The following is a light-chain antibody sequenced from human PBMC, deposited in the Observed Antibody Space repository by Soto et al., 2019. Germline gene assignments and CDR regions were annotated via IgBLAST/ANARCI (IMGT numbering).Light chain of an antibody. CDR2: GTS. Sequence: IVLTQSPCTLSLSPGETATLSCRASQTIGSTYLAWYQQKPGQAPRLLIFGTSRRATGIPDRFSGSGSGTDFTLTISSLQSEDFAVYYCQQYNNWPGTFGQGTKVDIK. CDR3: QQYNNWPGT. CDR1: QTIGSTY. V-gene: IGKV3-20*01. J-gene: IGKJ1*01.